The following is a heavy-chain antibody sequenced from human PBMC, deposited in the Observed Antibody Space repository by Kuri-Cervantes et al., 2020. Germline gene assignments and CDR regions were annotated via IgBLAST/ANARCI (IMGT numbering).Heavy chain of an antibody. CDR1: GFTFSTYS. CDR3: AKGQYYYDSSGYSTTARYFDL. V-gene: IGHV3-48*01. D-gene: IGHD3-22*01. CDR2: IGSGSSGSI. J-gene: IGHJ2*01. Sequence: GGSLRLSCAASGFTFSTYSMNWVRQAPGKGLEWVSYIGSGSSGSIHYAESVKGRFTTSRDNSKNTLYLQMNSLRAEDTAVYYCAKGQYYYDSSGYSTTARYFDLWGRGTLVTVSS.